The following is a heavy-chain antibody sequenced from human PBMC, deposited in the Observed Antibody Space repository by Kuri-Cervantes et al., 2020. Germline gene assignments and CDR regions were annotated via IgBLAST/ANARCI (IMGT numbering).Heavy chain of an antibody. Sequence: ESLKISCAASGFTFSDYYMSWIRQPPGKGLEWIGSIYYSGSTYYNPSLKSRVTISVDTSKNQFSLKLSSVTAADTAVYYCARQGGWNYYYGMDVWGQGTTVTVSS. CDR1: GFTFSDYY. CDR3: ARQGGWNYYYGMDV. CDR2: IYYSGST. V-gene: IGHV4-39*01. J-gene: IGHJ6*02. D-gene: IGHD1-1*01.